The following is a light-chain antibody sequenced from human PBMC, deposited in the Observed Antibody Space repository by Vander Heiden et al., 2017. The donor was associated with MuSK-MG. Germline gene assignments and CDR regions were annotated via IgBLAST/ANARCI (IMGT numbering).Light chain of an antibody. CDR2: DAS. V-gene: IGKV3-11*01. J-gene: IGKJ5*01. CDR3: QQRSNCPLA. CDR1: KGISSY. Sequence: IVLTQSPATLSLSPCERATLSCGASKGISSYLAWYQQKPDQAPRLLIYDASNRATGIPARFSGSGSGTDFTLTISSLEPEDFAVYYCQQRSNCPLAFGEGTLLEIK.